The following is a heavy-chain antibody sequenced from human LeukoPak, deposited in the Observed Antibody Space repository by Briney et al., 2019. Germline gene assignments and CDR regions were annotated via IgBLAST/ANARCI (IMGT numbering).Heavy chain of an antibody. D-gene: IGHD3-10*01. V-gene: IGHV4-31*03. CDR2: IYYSGST. CDR3: ARMRRASRSYYYGSGSYSTFDY. J-gene: IGHJ4*02. Sequence: SETLSLTCTVSGGSISSGGYYWSWIRQHPGNGLEWIGYIYYSGSTYYNPSLKSRVTISVDTSKNQFSLKLSSVTAADTAVYYCARMRRASRSYYYGSGSYSTFDYWGQGTLVTVSS. CDR1: GGSISSGGYY.